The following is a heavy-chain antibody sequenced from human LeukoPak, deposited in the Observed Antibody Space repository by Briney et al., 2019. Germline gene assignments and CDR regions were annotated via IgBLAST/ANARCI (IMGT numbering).Heavy chain of an antibody. D-gene: IGHD5-12*01. V-gene: IGHV3-23*01. CDR3: AKGRGYSGYDFFDY. CDR1: GFTFSSYA. J-gene: IGHJ4*02. CDR2: ISASGGST. Sequence: PGRSLRLSCAASGFTFSSYAMSWVRQAPGMGLEWVSAISASGGSTFYADSVKGRFTISRDNSKNTLYLQMNSLRAEDTALYYCAKGRGYSGYDFFDYWGQGTLVTVSS.